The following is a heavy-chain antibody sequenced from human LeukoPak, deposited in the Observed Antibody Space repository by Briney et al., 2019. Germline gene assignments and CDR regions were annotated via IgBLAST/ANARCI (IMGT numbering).Heavy chain of an antibody. D-gene: IGHD4-17*01. CDR1: GFTFSNPA. Sequence: PGGSLRLSCSASGFTFSNPAMTWVRQPPGKGLEWVSTITSSYTTYYADSVKGRFTTSRDNSKDTLYLQMNSLRAEDTALYYCAKSGDFGDPTHYWGLGTLVTVSS. CDR2: ITSSYTT. V-gene: IGHV3-23*01. CDR3: AKSGDFGDPTHY. J-gene: IGHJ4*02.